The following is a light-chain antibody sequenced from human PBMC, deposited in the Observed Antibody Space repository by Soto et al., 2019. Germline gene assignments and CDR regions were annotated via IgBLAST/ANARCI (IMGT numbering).Light chain of an antibody. V-gene: IGKV3-20*01. CDR1: QSVSSSY. Sequence: EIVLTQSPGTLSLSPGERATLSCSASQSVSSSYLAWYQHKPGQAPRLLIYGASSRATGIPDRFSGSGSGTDFTLTVSRLEPEDFAVYYCQRDGSSPHTFGQGNKLEIK. CDR2: GAS. J-gene: IGKJ2*01. CDR3: QRDGSSPHT.